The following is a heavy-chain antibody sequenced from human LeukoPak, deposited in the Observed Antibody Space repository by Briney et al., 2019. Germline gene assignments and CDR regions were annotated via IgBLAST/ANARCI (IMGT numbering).Heavy chain of an antibody. J-gene: IGHJ4*02. Sequence: GGSLRLSCAASKFTFSNHWMHWVRQAPGKGLEWVSRVSPDGSTTLYADSVRGRFTISRDNAKNTLYLQMNSLRAEDTAVYHCVRASRTVYNTFDSWGQGALVTVSS. CDR2: VSPDGSTT. D-gene: IGHD5-24*01. V-gene: IGHV3-74*01. CDR3: VRASRTVYNTFDS. CDR1: KFTFSNHW.